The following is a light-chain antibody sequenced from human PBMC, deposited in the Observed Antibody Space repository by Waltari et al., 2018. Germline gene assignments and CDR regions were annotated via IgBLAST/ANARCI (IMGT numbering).Light chain of an antibody. J-gene: IGKJ2*01. Sequence: EIVLTQSPGTLSLSPGERATLSCRASQSVSSNFLAWYQQKPGQAPRLLIYGASSRTTGIPGRFSGSGSGTDVTLTISRLEPEDFAVYYCQQYGSSPRTFGQGTKLEIK. CDR1: QSVSSNF. V-gene: IGKV3-20*01. CDR2: GAS. CDR3: QQYGSSPRT.